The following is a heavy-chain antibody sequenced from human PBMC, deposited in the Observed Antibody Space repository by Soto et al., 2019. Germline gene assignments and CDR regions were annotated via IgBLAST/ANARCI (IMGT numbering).Heavy chain of an antibody. V-gene: IGHV1-8*02. D-gene: IGHD2-15*01. J-gene: IGHJ6*03. Sequence: QVPLVQSGAEVKKPGASVKVSCKASGYIFTSYNINWVRQAAGHGLEWMGWVNPDSGHTVYAQKFQGRVTMTSDTSTCTAHMELRSLTPQDTAVYYCARAAPFSSAALECLYDIDVWGKGASVTVSS. CDR1: GYIFTSYN. CDR3: ARAAPFSSAALECLYDIDV. CDR2: VNPDSGHT.